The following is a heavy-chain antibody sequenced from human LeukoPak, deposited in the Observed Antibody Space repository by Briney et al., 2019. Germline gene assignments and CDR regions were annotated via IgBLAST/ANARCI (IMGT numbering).Heavy chain of an antibody. Sequence: PSETLSLTCTVSGGSIRSSYYYWGWIRQPPGKGLEWIGSIYYSGSTSYSPSLKSRVTISIDTSKNQFSLKLSSVTAADTAVYYCARARGQWLDPTGYWGQGTLVTVSS. CDR2: IYYSGST. V-gene: IGHV4-39*07. J-gene: IGHJ4*02. CDR3: ARARGQWLDPTGY. D-gene: IGHD6-19*01. CDR1: GGSIRSSYYY.